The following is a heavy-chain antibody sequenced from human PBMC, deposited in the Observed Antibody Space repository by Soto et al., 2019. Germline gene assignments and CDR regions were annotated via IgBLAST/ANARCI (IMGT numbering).Heavy chain of an antibody. CDR1: GGTFSSYA. V-gene: IGHV1-69*13. J-gene: IGHJ3*02. CDR2: IIPIFGTA. Sequence: ASVKVSCKASGGTFSSYAISCVRQAPGQGLEWMGGIIPIFGTANYAQKFQGRVTITADESTSTAYMELSSLRSEDTAVYYCARERRRIVVVVAATSPDAFDIWGQGTMVTVSS. D-gene: IGHD2-15*01. CDR3: ARERRRIVVVVAATSPDAFDI.